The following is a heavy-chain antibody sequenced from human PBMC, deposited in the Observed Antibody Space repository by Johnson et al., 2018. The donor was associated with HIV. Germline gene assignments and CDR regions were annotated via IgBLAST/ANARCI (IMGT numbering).Heavy chain of an antibody. V-gene: IGHV3-30*04. D-gene: IGHD3-10*01. CDR2: ISYDGSNK. CDR3: AREPDPFREYHGDAFDI. CDR1: GFTFCSYA. J-gene: IGHJ3*02. Sequence: QVQLVESGGGVVQPGRSLRLSCAASGFTFCSYAMHWVRQAPGKGLEWVAVISYDGSNKYYADSVKGRFTISRDSSKDTLYVQMNSLRGEDTAVYYCAREPDPFREYHGDAFDIWGQGTVVTVSS.